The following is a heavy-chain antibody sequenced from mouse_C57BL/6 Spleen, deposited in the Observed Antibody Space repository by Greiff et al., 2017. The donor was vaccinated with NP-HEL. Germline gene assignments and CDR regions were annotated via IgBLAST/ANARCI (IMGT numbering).Heavy chain of an antibody. Sequence: QVQLQQSGAELVKPGASVKMSCKASGYTFTSYWITWVKQRPGQGLEWIGDIYPGSGSTYYNEKFKGKATLTADKSSSTAYMELRSLTSEDSAVYFCARRDDYYYYAMDYWGQGTSVTVSS. CDR2: IYPGSGST. CDR3: ARRDDYYYYAMDY. J-gene: IGHJ4*01. CDR1: GYTFTSYW. V-gene: IGHV1-55*01. D-gene: IGHD2-4*01.